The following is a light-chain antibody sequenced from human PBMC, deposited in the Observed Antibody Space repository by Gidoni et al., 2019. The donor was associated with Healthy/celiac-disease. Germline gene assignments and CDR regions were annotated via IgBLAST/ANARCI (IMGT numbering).Light chain of an antibody. CDR3: QQYNSYRT. Sequence: DIQMTQSPSTLSASVGDRVTITCRDSQSISSWLAWYQQKPGKAPKLLIYKASSLESGVPSRFSGSGSGTEFTLTISSLQPDDFANYYCQQYNSYRTFGQGTKVEIK. CDR1: QSISSW. J-gene: IGKJ1*01. V-gene: IGKV1-5*03. CDR2: KAS.